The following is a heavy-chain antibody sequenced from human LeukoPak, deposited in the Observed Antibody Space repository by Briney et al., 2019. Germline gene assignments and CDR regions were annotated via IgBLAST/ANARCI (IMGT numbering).Heavy chain of an antibody. Sequence: GRSLRLSCAASGFTFSSYAMHWVRQAPGKGLEWVAVISYDGSNKYYADSEKGRFTISRDSSKNTLYLQMNSLRAEDTAVYYCARDTPYQFERFFPYDSSGYYDYWGQGTLVTVSS. D-gene: IGHD3-22*01. CDR3: ARDTPYQFERFFPYDSSGYYDY. CDR1: GFTFSSYA. V-gene: IGHV3-30-3*01. J-gene: IGHJ4*02. CDR2: ISYDGSNK.